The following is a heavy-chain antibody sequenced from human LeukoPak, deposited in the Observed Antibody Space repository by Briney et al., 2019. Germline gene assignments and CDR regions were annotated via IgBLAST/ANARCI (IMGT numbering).Heavy chain of an antibody. CDR2: IYYSGST. J-gene: IGHJ4*02. CDR1: GGSISSSSYY. V-gene: IGHV4-39*07. CDR3: ARHDRGVITGTSHFDY. Sequence: SETLSLTCTVSGGSISSSSYYWGWIRQPPGKGLEWIGSIYYSGSTYYNPSLQSRVTISVDTSKNQFSLKLSSVTAADTAVYYCARHDRGVITGTSHFDYWGQGTLVTVSS. D-gene: IGHD1-20*01.